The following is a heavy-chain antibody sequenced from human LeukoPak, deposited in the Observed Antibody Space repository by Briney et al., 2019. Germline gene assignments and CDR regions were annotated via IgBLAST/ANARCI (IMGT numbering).Heavy chain of an antibody. V-gene: IGHV1-2*02. CDR2: MKPNTGGT. CDR3: ARGRREYQLLPFDP. D-gene: IGHD2-2*01. Sequence: ASVKVSCTASGYTFTDRYIHWVRQAPGQGLEWMGWMKPNTGGTKYAEKFQGRVTMTRDTSISTAYMELSSLRSEDTAVYYCARGRREYQLLPFDPWGQGTLVTVSS. CDR1: GYTFTDRY. J-gene: IGHJ5*02.